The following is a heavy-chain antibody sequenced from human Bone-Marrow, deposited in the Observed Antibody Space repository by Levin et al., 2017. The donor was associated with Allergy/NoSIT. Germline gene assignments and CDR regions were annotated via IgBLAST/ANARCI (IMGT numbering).Heavy chain of an antibody. V-gene: IGHV3-74*01. D-gene: IGHD6-6*01. CDR3: VRDPYSTSSTVQRGFWFDP. Sequence: GESLKISCAASGFTFSDYWMYWVRQAPGKGPVWVSRINSDGSSTRYADSVRGRFTISRDNAKNMLYLQMNSLRAEDTAVYYCVRDPYSTSSTVQRGFWFDPWGQGTLVTVSS. CDR1: GFTFSDYW. CDR2: INSDGSST. J-gene: IGHJ5*02.